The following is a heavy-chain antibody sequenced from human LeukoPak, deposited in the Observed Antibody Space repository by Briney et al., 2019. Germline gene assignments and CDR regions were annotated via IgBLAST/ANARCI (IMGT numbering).Heavy chain of an antibody. CDR3: ATQARIVGATGYFDY. J-gene: IGHJ4*02. D-gene: IGHD1-26*01. CDR2: VHYTDSP. CDR1: GDSITTHY. V-gene: IGHV4-59*11. Sequence: SETLSLTCTVSGDSITTHYWSWIRQPPGKGLEWIGYVHYTDSPNFNPSLKSRVTISLDTSKNQFSLKLTSVTAADAAVYYCATQARIVGATGYFDYWGQGTLVTVSS.